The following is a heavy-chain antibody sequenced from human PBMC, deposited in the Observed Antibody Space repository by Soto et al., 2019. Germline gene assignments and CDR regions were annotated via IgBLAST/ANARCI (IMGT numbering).Heavy chain of an antibody. D-gene: IGHD3-22*01. Sequence: QVQLVQSGAEVKKPGSSVKVSCKASGGPFSSYAISWVRQAPGQGLEWMGGIIPIFGTADYAQKFQGRVTITADESTSTAYMELSSLRSEDTAVYYCAGHSSGVPGYYNGMDVWGQGTTVTVSS. V-gene: IGHV1-69*12. CDR2: IIPIFGTA. CDR3: AGHSSGVPGYYNGMDV. CDR1: GGPFSSYA. J-gene: IGHJ6*02.